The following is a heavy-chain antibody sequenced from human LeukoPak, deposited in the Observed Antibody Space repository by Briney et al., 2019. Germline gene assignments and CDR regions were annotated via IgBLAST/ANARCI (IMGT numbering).Heavy chain of an antibody. D-gene: IGHD3-10*01. V-gene: IGHV3-48*01. CDR2: ISSSSSTI. Sequence: TGGSLRLSCAASGFTFSSYSMNWVRQAPGKGLEWVSYISSSSSTIYYADSVKGRFTISRDNAKNSLYLQMNSLRAEDTAVYYCARDSEYGSGSYYRRTYYYYMDVWGKGTTATVSS. CDR1: GFTFSSYS. J-gene: IGHJ6*03. CDR3: ARDSEYGSGSYYRRTYYYYMDV.